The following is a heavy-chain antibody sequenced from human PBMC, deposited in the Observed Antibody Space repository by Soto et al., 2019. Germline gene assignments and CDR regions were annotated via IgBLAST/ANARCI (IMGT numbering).Heavy chain of an antibody. CDR2: IWYDGSNK. D-gene: IGHD2-2*01. CDR3: AREPTLGSTSCVDY. CDR1: GFTFSSYG. J-gene: IGHJ4*02. V-gene: IGHV3-33*01. Sequence: GGSLRLSCAASGFTFSSYGMHWVRQAPGKGLEWVAVIWYDGSNKYYADSVKGRFTISRDNSKNTLYLQMNSLRAEDTAVYYCAREPTLGSTSCVDYWGQGTLVTVSS.